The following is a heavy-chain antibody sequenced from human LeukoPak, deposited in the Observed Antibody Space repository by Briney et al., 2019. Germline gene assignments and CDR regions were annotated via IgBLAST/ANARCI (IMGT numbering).Heavy chain of an antibody. CDR1: GFTFSSYA. CDR2: ISGSGGST. V-gene: IGHV3-23*01. J-gene: IGHJ6*03. Sequence: GGSLRLSCAASGFTFSSYAMSWVRQAPGKGLEWVSAISGSGGSTYYADSVKGRFTISRDNSKNTLYLQMNSLRAEDTAVYYCAKTYSGYDLSSDYYYYMDVWGKGTTVTVSS. D-gene: IGHD5-12*01. CDR3: AKTYSGYDLSSDYYYYMDV.